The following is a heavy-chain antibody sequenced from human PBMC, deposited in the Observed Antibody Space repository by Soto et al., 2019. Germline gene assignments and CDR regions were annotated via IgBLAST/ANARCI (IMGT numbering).Heavy chain of an antibody. CDR3: ARTCSSTSCLPGH. V-gene: IGHV3-7*01. CDR1: GFTFSSYW. J-gene: IGHJ4*02. Sequence: EVQLVESGGGLVQPGGSLRLSCAASGFTFSSYWMSWVRQAPGKGLEWVANIKQDGSEKYYVEAVKGRFTISGDNAKNSMYLQMNSLRAEDTAVYYCARTCSSTSCLPGHWGQGTLVTVSS. CDR2: IKQDGSEK. D-gene: IGHD2-2*01.